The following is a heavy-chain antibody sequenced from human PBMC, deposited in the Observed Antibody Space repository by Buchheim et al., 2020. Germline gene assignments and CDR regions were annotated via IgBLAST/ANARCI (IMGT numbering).Heavy chain of an antibody. CDR3: AKHPLNYYDSSGYYNDAFDI. CDR1: GFTFSSYA. V-gene: IGHV3-23*01. J-gene: IGHJ3*02. D-gene: IGHD3-22*01. CDR2: ISGSGGST. Sequence: EVQLLESGGGLVQPGGSLRLSCAASGFTFSSYAMSWVRQAPGKGLEWVSAISGSGGSTYYADSVKGRFTISRDNSKNTLYLQMNSLRAEDTAVYYCAKHPLNYYDSSGYYNDAFDIWGQGT.